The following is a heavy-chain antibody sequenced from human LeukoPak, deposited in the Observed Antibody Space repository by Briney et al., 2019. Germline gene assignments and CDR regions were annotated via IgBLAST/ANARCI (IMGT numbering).Heavy chain of an antibody. CDR2: INAGNGNT. CDR1: GYTFTSYA. Sequence: ASVKVSCKASGYTFTSYAIHWVRQAPGQRLEWMEWINAGNGNTKYSQKSQGRVTITRDTSASTAYMEMSSLRSEDTAVYYCARGGSGNLPYYFDHWGQGTLVTVSS. CDR3: ARGGSGNLPYYFDH. D-gene: IGHD1-1*01. J-gene: IGHJ4*02. V-gene: IGHV1-3*01.